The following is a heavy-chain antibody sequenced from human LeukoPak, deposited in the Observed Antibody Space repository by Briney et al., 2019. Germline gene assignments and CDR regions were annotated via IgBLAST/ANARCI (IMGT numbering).Heavy chain of an antibody. V-gene: IGHV4-59*12. D-gene: IGHD5-12*01. J-gene: IGHJ4*02. Sequence: PSETLSLTCTVSGGSISSYYWSWIRQPPGKGLEWIGYIYYSGSTYYNPSLKSRVTISLDTSKNQFSLKLNSVTAADTAVYFCARDPYSGYGRFDYWGQGTLVTVSS. CDR2: IYYSGST. CDR3: ARDPYSGYGRFDY. CDR1: GGSISSYY.